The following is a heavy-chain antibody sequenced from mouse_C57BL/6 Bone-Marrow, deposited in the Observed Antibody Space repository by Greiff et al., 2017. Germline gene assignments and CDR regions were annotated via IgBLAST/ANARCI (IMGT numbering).Heavy chain of an antibody. D-gene: IGHD2-4*01. CDR1: GYSFTDYN. J-gene: IGHJ3*01. Sequence: VQLQQSGPELVKPGASVKISCKASGYSFTDYNMNWVKQSNGKSLEWIGVINPNYGTTNYNQKFKGKATLTVDQSSSTAYMQLNSLTSEDSAVYDCAQGRLRRSWFAYWGQGTLVTVSA. CDR3: AQGRLRRSWFAY. CDR2: INPNYGTT. V-gene: IGHV1-39*01.